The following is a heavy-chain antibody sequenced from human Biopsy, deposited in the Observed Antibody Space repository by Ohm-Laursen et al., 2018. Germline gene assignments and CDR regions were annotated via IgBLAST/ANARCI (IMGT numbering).Heavy chain of an antibody. J-gene: IGHJ2*01. V-gene: IGHV3-33*01. CDR3: TRGLSSGWYGYFDV. CDR2: IWYDGTNE. CDR1: GFTFGHYA. D-gene: IGHD6-19*01. Sequence: SLRLSCTASGFTFGHYAMHWVRQAPGKGLEWVSLIWYDGTNEDYADSVKGRFTISRDNSKNALYLQNNTLTLEDTAFYYWTRGLSSGWYGYFDVWGRGTLVTVSS.